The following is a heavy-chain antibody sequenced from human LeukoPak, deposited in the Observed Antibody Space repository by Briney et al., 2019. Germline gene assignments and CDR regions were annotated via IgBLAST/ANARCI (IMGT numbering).Heavy chain of an antibody. CDR1: GFPFTRNA. D-gene: IGHD1-14*01. V-gene: IGHV3-30*04. CDR2: TSPDGSEQ. J-gene: IGHJ4*02. Sequence: GMSLRLSCVASGFPFTRNAMHWVRQAPGKGLEWVAVTSPDGSEQYYADSVRGRFTISRDNSKNTVFLQMNTLTTEDTAVYSCSTGSDYYYDSWGQGTLVTVSS. CDR3: STGSDYYYDS.